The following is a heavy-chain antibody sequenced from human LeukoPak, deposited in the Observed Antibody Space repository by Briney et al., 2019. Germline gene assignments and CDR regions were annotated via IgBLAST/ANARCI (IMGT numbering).Heavy chain of an antibody. D-gene: IGHD3-16*02. Sequence: ASVKVSCKASGYTFTSYGISWVRQAPGQGLEWMGIINPSGGSTSYAQKFQGRVTMTRDMSTSTAYMELRSLRSDDTAVYYCARDYDYVWGSHRHSNQAFDYWGQGTLVTVSS. CDR3: ARDYDYVWGSHRHSNQAFDY. CDR1: GYTFTSYG. CDR2: INPSGGST. V-gene: IGHV1-46*01. J-gene: IGHJ4*02.